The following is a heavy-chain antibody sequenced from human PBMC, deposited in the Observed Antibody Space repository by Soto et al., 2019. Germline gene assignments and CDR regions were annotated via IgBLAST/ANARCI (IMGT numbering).Heavy chain of an antibody. V-gene: IGHV1-69*04. CDR1: GYTFTSYG. CDR3: ARDQERDYFVDY. J-gene: IGHJ4*02. Sequence: SVKVSCKASGYTFTSYGISWVRQAPGQGLEWMGRIIPFLGIANYAQKFQGRVTITADKSTSTAYMGLSSLRSEDTAVYYCARDQERDYFVDYWGQGTLVTVSS. D-gene: IGHD4-17*01. CDR2: IIPFLGIA.